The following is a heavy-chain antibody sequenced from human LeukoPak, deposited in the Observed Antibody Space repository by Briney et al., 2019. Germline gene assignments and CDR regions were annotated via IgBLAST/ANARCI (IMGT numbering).Heavy chain of an antibody. D-gene: IGHD1-7*01. CDR3: TRHRKGITGTTGVWFDP. CDR1: GGSFSGYY. CDR2: INHSGST. Sequence: SETLSLTCAVYGGSFSGYYWSWIRQPPGKGLEWIGEINHSGSTNYNPSLKSRVTISVDTSKSQFSLKLSSVTAADTAVYYCTRHRKGITGTTGVWFDPWGQGTLVTVSS. V-gene: IGHV4-34*01. J-gene: IGHJ5*02.